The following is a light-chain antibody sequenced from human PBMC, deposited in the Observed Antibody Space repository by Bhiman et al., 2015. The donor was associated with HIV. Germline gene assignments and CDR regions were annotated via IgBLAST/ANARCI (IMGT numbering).Light chain of an antibody. Sequence: ELTQPPSVSVSPGQTATITCSGDDLPKKYTYWYQQLPGAAPKLLIYGNSNRPSGVPDRFSGSKSGTSASLAITGLQAEDEADYYCQSYDSGLSGSAFGGGTKLTVL. CDR3: QSYDSGLSGSA. V-gene: IGLV1-40*01. CDR1: DLPKKY. J-gene: IGLJ2*01. CDR2: GNS.